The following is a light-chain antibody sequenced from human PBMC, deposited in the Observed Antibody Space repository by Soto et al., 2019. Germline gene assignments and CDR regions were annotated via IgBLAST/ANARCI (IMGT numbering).Light chain of an antibody. Sequence: TQSPSSVSASVGDRVTITCRASQGISNSLAWYQQKPGQAPRLLIYGASSRATGIPDRFSGSGSGTDFTLTISRLEPEDFAVYYCQQYGNSPLTFGGGTKVEIK. CDR2: GAS. CDR1: QGISNS. CDR3: QQYGNSPLT. V-gene: IGKV3-20*01. J-gene: IGKJ4*01.